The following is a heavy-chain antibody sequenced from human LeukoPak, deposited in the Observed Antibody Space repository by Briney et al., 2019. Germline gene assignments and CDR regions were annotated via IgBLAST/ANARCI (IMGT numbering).Heavy chain of an antibody. CDR1: GFTFSSWG. D-gene: IGHD1-1*01. Sequence: EGSLRLSSAASGFTFSSWGMHWVRQAPGKGLEWVAVIWYDGTNKYYAGSVKGRFTISRDNSKNTLYLQMNSLRAEDTAVYYCAKDVTTGTLALDYWGQGTLVTVSS. CDR2: IWYDGTNK. J-gene: IGHJ4*02. CDR3: AKDVTTGTLALDY. V-gene: IGHV3-33*06.